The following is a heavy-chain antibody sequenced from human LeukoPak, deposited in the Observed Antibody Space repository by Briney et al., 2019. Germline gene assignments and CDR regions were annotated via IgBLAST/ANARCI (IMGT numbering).Heavy chain of an antibody. J-gene: IGHJ3*02. CDR2: ISWNSGSI. Sequence: GGSLRLSCAASGFTFDDYAMHWVRQAPGKGLEWVSGISWNSGSIGYADSVKGRFTISRDNAKNSLYLQMNSLRAEDMALYYCAKGVGATTGYAFDIWGQGTMVTVSS. CDR1: GFTFDDYA. V-gene: IGHV3-9*03. CDR3: AKGVGATTGYAFDI. D-gene: IGHD1-26*01.